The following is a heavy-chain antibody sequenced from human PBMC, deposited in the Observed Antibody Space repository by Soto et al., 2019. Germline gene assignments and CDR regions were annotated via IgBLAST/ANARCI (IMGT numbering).Heavy chain of an antibody. CDR3: AREGGESSDGLYYFDS. CDR1: GGSTSSDNY. Sequence: SETLSLTCTVSGGSTSSDNYWSWIRQPPGKGLEWIGHIYYSGNTGYNPSLKSRLAISIDTSKNQFSLKLSSVTAADTAVYFCAREGGESSDGLYYFDSWGQGSLVTVSS. J-gene: IGHJ4*02. D-gene: IGHD3-16*01. V-gene: IGHV4-30-4*01. CDR2: IYYSGNT.